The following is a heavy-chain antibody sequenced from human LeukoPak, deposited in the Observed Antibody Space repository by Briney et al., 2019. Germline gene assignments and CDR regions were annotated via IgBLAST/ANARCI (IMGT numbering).Heavy chain of an antibody. J-gene: IGHJ5*02. V-gene: IGHV3-7*01. CDR3: ARDKVVGATWFDP. D-gene: IGHD1-26*01. Sequence: PGGSLRLSCTASGFTFSSYWMAWVRQAPGKRPEWVANIKQDESEKCYVDSVKGRFTISRDNAKNSLYLQMNSLRAEDTAMYYCARDKVVGATWFDPWGQGTLVTVSS. CDR1: GFTFSSYW. CDR2: IKQDESEK.